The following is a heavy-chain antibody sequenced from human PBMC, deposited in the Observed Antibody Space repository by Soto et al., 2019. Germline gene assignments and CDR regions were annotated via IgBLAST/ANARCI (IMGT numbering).Heavy chain of an antibody. CDR3: ARVAAPAANWFDP. CDR2: INPNSGGT. D-gene: IGHD6-13*01. V-gene: IGHV1-2*02. CDR1: GGTFSSYA. J-gene: IGHJ5*02. Sequence: ASVNVSCKASGGTFSSYAIGWVRQAPGQGLEWMGWINPNSGGTNYAQKFQGRVTMTRDTSISTAYMELSRLRSDDTAVYYCARVAAPAANWFDPWGQGTLVTVSS.